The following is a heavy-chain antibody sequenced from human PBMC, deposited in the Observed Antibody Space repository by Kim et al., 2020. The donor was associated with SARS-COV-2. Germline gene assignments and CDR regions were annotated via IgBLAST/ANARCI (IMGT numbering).Heavy chain of an antibody. CDR3: ARDGDIAENY. J-gene: IGHJ4*02. Sequence: GGSLRLSCAASGFIFSDYWMHWVRQTPGEGLVWVSRINTDGTEISYADSVRGRFTISRDNAKSTLYLQMNDLRVDDTAVYYCARDGDIAENYWCQVTLVT. CDR2: INTDGTEI. V-gene: IGHV3-74*01. CDR1: GFIFSDYW. D-gene: IGHD5-12*01.